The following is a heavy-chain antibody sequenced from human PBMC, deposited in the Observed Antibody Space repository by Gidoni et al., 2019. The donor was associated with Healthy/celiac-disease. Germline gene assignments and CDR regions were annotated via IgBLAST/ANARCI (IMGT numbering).Heavy chain of an antibody. CDR1: GYTFPSYY. CDR3: ARATLLRFLEWSLEPFDY. D-gene: IGHD3-3*01. CDR2: INPSGGST. J-gene: IGHJ4*02. V-gene: IGHV1-46*01. Sequence: QVQLVQSGAEVKKPGASVKVSCKASGYTFPSYYMHWVRQAPGQGLEWMGIINPSGGSTSYAQKFQGRVTMTRDTSTSTVYMELSSLRSEETAVYYCARATLLRFLEWSLEPFDYWGQGTLVTVSS.